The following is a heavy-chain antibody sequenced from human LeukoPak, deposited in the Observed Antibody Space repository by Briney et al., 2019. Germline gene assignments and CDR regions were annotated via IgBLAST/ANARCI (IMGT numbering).Heavy chain of an antibody. J-gene: IGHJ5*02. Sequence: PGGSLRLSCAASGFTFSSYWMHWVRQAPGKGLVWVPRINTDGSSTSYADSVKGRFTISRDNATNTLYLQMNSLRAEDTAVYYRARTRFSGARPPWGQGTLVTVSS. CDR1: GFTFSSYW. CDR3: ARTRFSGARPP. V-gene: IGHV3-74*01. CDR2: INTDGSST. D-gene: IGHD1-26*01.